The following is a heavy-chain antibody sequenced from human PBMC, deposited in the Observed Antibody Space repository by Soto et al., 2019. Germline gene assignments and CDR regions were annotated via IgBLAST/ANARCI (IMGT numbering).Heavy chain of an antibody. J-gene: IGHJ4*02. Sequence: GESLNLSGNVSGYSFTIYFIGWVRQMPGKGLEWMGIMYPDDSDTRYSPSFQGRFTISRDNSKNTLYLQMNSLRAEDTAVYYCAKDRWELLPLDYWGQGTLVTVSS. D-gene: IGHD1-26*01. V-gene: IGHV5-51*01. CDR3: AKDRWELLPLDY. CDR2: MYPDDSDT. CDR1: GYSFTIYF.